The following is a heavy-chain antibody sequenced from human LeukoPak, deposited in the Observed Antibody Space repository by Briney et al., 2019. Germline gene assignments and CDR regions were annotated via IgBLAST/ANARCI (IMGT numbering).Heavy chain of an antibody. D-gene: IGHD3-22*01. V-gene: IGHV1-2*06. CDR2: INPNSGGT. Sequence: ASAKVSCKASGYTFTGYYMHWVRQAPGQGLEWMGRINPNSGGTNYAQKFQGRVTMTRDTSISTAYMELSRLRSDDTAVYYCARSKSYYDSSGYDYWGQGTLVTVPS. CDR1: GYTFTGYY. J-gene: IGHJ4*02. CDR3: ARSKSYYDSSGYDY.